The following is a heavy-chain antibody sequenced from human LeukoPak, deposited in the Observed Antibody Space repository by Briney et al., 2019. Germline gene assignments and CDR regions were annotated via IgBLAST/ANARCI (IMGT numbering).Heavy chain of an antibody. Sequence: GGSLRLSCAASGFTFDDYGMSWVRQAPGKGLEWVSAISGSGGSTYYVDSVKGRFTISRDNSKNTLYLQMNSLRAEDTAVYYCAKRYYYGSGSTYYFDYWGQGTLVTVSS. D-gene: IGHD3-10*01. CDR2: ISGSGGST. CDR1: GFTFDDYG. V-gene: IGHV3-23*01. J-gene: IGHJ4*02. CDR3: AKRYYYGSGSTYYFDY.